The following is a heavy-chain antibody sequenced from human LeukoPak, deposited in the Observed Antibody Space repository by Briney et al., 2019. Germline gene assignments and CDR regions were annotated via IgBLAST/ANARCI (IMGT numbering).Heavy chain of an antibody. J-gene: IGHJ4*02. V-gene: IGHV3-21*01. Sequence: KTGGSLRLSCAASGFTFSTYSMNWVRQAPGKGLEWVSCISSSGSDIYYADSVKGRFTVSRDNGNNLLYLQMNSLRADDTAVYYCASLHDIVVIPDATIDYWGQGTLVTVSS. CDR2: ISSSGSDI. CDR1: GFTFSTYS. CDR3: ASLHDIVVIPDATIDY. D-gene: IGHD2-2*01.